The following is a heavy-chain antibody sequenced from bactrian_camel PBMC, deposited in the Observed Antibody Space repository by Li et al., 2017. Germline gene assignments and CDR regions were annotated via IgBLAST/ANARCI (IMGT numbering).Heavy chain of an antibody. CDR1: GFTDSVYY. Sequence: QVQLVESGGGLVQPGGSLRLSCAASGFTDSVYYMSWVRQAPGKGLEWVSSIYRDGSNTYYADSVKGRFTISKDNAKNTLYLQMNSLKPEDTAVYYCAADPSRELWVGYPPYKYWGQGTQVTVS. CDR2: IYRDGSNT. CDR3: AADPSRELWVGYPPYKY. J-gene: IGHJ4*01. V-gene: IGHV3-2*01. D-gene: IGHD5*01.